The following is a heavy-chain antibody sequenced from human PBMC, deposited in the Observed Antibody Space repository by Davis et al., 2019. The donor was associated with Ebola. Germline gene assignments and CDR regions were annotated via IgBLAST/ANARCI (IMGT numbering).Heavy chain of an antibody. CDR3: AISNLWEVDS. D-gene: IGHD1-26*01. J-gene: IGHJ4*02. V-gene: IGHV4-31*03. CDR1: GASMTSGGYY. Sequence: MPSETLSLTCTVSGASMTSGGYYWTWIRQHPGRGLEWIGYISYGGRTSYNPSLKSRIIISEATAKNQFSLKLSSVTAADTAVYYCAISNLWEVDSWGQGSLVTVSS. CDR2: ISYGGRT.